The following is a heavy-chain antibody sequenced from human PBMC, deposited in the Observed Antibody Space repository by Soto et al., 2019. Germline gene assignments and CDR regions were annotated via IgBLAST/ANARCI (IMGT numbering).Heavy chain of an antibody. CDR1: GFTFSDYY. CDR3: ARTVWANVLRYFDWLDNWFDP. V-gene: IGHV3-11*01. CDR2: ISSSGSTI. Sequence: GGSLRLSCAASGFTFSDYYMSWIRQARGKGLEWVSYISSSGSTIYYADSVKGRFTISRDNAKNSLYLQMNSLRAEDTAVYYCARTVWANVLRYFDWLDNWFDPWGQGTLVTVSS. J-gene: IGHJ5*02. D-gene: IGHD3-9*01.